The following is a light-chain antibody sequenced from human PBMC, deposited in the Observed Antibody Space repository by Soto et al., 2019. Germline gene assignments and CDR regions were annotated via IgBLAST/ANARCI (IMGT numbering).Light chain of an antibody. CDR1: QSVSSN. CDR3: KQYNNWPWT. V-gene: IGKV3-15*01. CDR2: GAS. Sequence: EIMMKQSLATLSVTPGERATLSCRASQSVSSNLAWYQQKPGQAPRLLIYGASTRATGIPARFSGSGSGTEFTLTISSLQSEDFAVYYCKQYNNWPWTFGQGTMVDI. J-gene: IGKJ1*01.